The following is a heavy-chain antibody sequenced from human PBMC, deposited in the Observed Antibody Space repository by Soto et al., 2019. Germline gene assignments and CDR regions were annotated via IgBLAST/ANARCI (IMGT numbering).Heavy chain of an antibody. V-gene: IGHV3-30*03. CDR2: ISYDGSNK. D-gene: IGHD3-22*01. J-gene: IGHJ4*02. CDR1: GFTFSSYG. Sequence: PGGSLRLSCAASGFTFSSYGMHWVRQAPGKGLEWVAVISYDGSNKYYADSVKGRFTVSRDNSENTLYLQMNSLRAEDTAVYYCAINMEGSGYYCGQGTMVTVYS. CDR3: AINMEGSGYY.